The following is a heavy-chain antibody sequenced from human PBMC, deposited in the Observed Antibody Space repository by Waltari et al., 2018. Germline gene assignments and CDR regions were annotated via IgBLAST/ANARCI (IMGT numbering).Heavy chain of an antibody. CDR1: GFTFSSYA. V-gene: IGHV3-23*01. Sequence: EVQLLESGGGLVQPGGSLRLSCAASGFTFSSYAMSWVRQAPGKGLGWVSGISGSGGSTYYTDSVKGRFTISRDNAKNSLYLQMNSLRAEDTAVYYCARDVGYSDAFDIWGQGTMVTVSS. D-gene: IGHD5-18*01. CDR2: ISGSGGST. J-gene: IGHJ3*02. CDR3: ARDVGYSDAFDI.